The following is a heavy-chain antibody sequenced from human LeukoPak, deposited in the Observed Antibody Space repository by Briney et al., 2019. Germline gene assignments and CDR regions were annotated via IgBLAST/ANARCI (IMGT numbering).Heavy chain of an antibody. CDR1: GFTFSSYA. CDR2: ISGSGGST. J-gene: IGHJ4*02. Sequence: GGSLRLSCAASGFTFSSYAMSWVRQAPGKGLEWVSAISGSGGSTYYADSVKGRFTISRDNSKNTLYLQMNSLRAEDTAVYSYANDVGHSSGYYYWGQGTLVTVSS. D-gene: IGHD3-22*01. CDR3: ANDVGHSSGYYY. V-gene: IGHV3-23*01.